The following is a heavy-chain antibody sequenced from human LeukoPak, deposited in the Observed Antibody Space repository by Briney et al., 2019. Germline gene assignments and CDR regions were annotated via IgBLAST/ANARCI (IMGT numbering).Heavy chain of an antibody. V-gene: IGHV4-34*01. CDR1: GGSFSGYY. D-gene: IGHD6-19*01. CDR2: INHSGNT. Sequence: SETLSLTCAVYGGSFSGYYWSWIRQPPGKGLEWIGEINHSGNTNYNPSLKSRVTISVDTSKNQFSLKLSSVTAADTAVYYCARGAVAGLDYWGQGTLVTVSS. J-gene: IGHJ4*02. CDR3: ARGAVAGLDY.